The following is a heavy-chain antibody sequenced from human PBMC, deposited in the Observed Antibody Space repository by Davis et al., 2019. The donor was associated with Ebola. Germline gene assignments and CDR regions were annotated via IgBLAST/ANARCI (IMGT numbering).Heavy chain of an antibody. D-gene: IGHD3-10*01. CDR3: ARDPYYDSFY. J-gene: IGHJ4*02. CDR2: ISYDGSNK. V-gene: IGHV3-30*04. CDR1: GFTFSSYA. Sequence: PGGSLRLSCAASGFTFSSYAMHWVRQAPGKGLEWVAVISYDGSNKYYADSVKGRFTISRDNSKNTLYLQMNSLRAEDTAVNYCARDPYYDSFYWGQGTLVTVSS.